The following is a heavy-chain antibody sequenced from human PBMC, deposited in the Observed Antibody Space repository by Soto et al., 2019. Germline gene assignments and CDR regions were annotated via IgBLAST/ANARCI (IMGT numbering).Heavy chain of an antibody. Sequence: SETLSLTCTVSGGSISSYYWSWIRQPPGKGLEWIGYIYYSGSTNYNPPLKSRVTISVDTSKNQFSLKLSSVTAADTAVYYCARADFWSGYYWDWFDPWGQGTLVTVSS. D-gene: IGHD3-3*01. CDR3: ARADFWSGYYWDWFDP. CDR2: IYYSGST. J-gene: IGHJ5*02. CDR1: GGSISSYY. V-gene: IGHV4-59*01.